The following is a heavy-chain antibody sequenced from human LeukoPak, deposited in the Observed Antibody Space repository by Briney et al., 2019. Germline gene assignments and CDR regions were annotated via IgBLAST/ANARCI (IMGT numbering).Heavy chain of an antibody. J-gene: IGHJ6*03. Sequence: GASVKVSCKASGYTFTGYYMHWVRQAPGQGLEWMGWINPNSGGTNYAQKFQGRVTMTRDTSISTAYMELSRLRSDDTAVYYCARDSGDSGCYFGYYYYYYMDVWGKGTTVTVSS. D-gene: IGHD1-26*01. CDR3: ARDSGDSGCYFGYYYYYYMDV. CDR1: GYTFTGYY. V-gene: IGHV1-2*02. CDR2: INPNSGGT.